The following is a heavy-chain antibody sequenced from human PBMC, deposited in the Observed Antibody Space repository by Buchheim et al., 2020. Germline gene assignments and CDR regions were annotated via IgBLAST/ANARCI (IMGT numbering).Heavy chain of an antibody. V-gene: IGHV4-59*01. CDR1: GGSISSYY. CDR2: IYYSGST. Sequence: QVQLQESGPGLVKPSETLSLTCTVSGGSISSYYWSWIRQPPGKGLEWIGYIYYSGSTNYNPSLKSRVTISVDTSKNQFSLKLSSVTAADTAVYYCARESRDSSGYYYSWGQGTL. J-gene: IGHJ4*02. D-gene: IGHD3-22*01. CDR3: ARESRDSSGYYYS.